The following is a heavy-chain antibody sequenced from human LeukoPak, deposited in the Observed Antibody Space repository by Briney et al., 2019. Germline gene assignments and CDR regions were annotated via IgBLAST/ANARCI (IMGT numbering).Heavy chain of an antibody. CDR2: IYYSGST. CDR3: ANTVVVPDYYYMDV. V-gene: IGHV4-59*01. D-gene: IGHD2-2*01. J-gene: IGHJ6*03. Sequence: PETLSLTCTVSGGSISSYYWSWIRQPPGKGLEWIGYIYYSGSTNYNPSLKSRVTISVDTSKNQFSLKLSSVTAADTAVYYCANTVVVPDYYYMDVWGKGTTVTVSS. CDR1: GGSISSYY.